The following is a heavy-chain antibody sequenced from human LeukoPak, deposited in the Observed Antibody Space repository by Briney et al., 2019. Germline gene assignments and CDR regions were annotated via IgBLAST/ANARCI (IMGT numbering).Heavy chain of an antibody. CDR3: ARDPYSGNYGNYYYYYMDV. V-gene: IGHV3-74*01. J-gene: IGHJ6*03. Sequence: GGSLRLSCAASGFTFSNYWMHWVRQAPGKGLVWVSRINSDGSSTTYADSVKGRFTISRDNAKNSLFLQMNNLSPDDTAVYFCARDPYSGNYGNYYYYYMDVWGKGTTVTISS. D-gene: IGHD1-26*01. CDR2: INSDGSST. CDR1: GFTFSNYW.